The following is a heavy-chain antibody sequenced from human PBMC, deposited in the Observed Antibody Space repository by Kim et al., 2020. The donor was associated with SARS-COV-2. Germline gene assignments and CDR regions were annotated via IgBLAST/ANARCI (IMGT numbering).Heavy chain of an antibody. CDR1: GFTLSSYA. D-gene: IGHD3-10*01. Sequence: GGSLRLSCAASGFTLSSYALHWVRQAPGKGLEWVAVISYDGSHNYYADSVKGRFTISRDNSKNTLSLQMNSLRAEDTAVYHCARDPWSRLRGLIYSYYAMDVWGQGTTVTVSS. CDR2: ISYDGSHN. J-gene: IGHJ6*02. CDR3: ARDPWSRLRGLIYSYYAMDV. V-gene: IGHV3-30-3*01.